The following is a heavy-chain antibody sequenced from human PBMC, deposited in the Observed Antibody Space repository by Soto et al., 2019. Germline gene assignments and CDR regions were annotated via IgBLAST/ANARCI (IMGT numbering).Heavy chain of an antibody. CDR2: ISAYNGNT. J-gene: IGHJ4*02. V-gene: IGHV1-18*01. CDR1: GYALTSDG. CDR3: ARDEGIAAAGNVFDY. Sequence: ASVKGSCKASGYALTSDGISCVRQAPGQGLEWMGWISAYNGNTNYAQKLQGRVTMTTDTSTSTAYMELRSLRSDDTAVYYCARDEGIAAAGNVFDYWGQGTLVTVSS. D-gene: IGHD6-13*01.